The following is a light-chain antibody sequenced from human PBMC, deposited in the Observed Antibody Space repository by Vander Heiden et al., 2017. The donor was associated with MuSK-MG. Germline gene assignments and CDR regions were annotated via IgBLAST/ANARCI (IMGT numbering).Light chain of an antibody. J-gene: IGKJ1*01. CDR3: QQYNNWPGT. CDR1: QSVSSN. CDR2: GAS. V-gene: IGKV3-15*01. Sequence: EIVMTQSPATLSVSPGERATLSRRASQSVSSNLAWYQQKPGQAPRLLISGASTRATGIPARFSGSGSGTEFTLTISSLQSEDFAVYCCQQYNNWPGTFGQGTKVEIK.